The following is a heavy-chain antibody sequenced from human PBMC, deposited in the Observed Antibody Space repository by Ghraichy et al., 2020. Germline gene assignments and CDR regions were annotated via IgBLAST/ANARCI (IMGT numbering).Heavy chain of an antibody. CDR3: ASRHDYGDLTFDY. D-gene: IGHD4-17*01. V-gene: IGHV5-51*01. Sequence: NISCKGSGYSFTNYWIAWVRQMPGKGLEWMGIIYPGDSNTRYSPSFQGRVTISADKSISTAYLQWSSLKASDTAMYYCASRHDYGDLTFDYWGQGTLVTVSS. CDR1: GYSFTNYW. J-gene: IGHJ4*02. CDR2: IYPGDSNT.